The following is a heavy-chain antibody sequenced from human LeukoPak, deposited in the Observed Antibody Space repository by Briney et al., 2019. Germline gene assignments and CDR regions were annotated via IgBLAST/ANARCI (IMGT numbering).Heavy chain of an antibody. V-gene: IGHV3-48*04. Sequence: PGGSLRLSCAASGFTFSNYSMNWVSQAPGKGLEWVSYISSSSSTRYYADSVKGRFTISRDNAKNSLYLQMNSLRAEDTAVYYCATELVVAAIGGVDYWGQGTLVTVSS. CDR2: ISSSSSTR. CDR3: ATELVVAAIGGVDY. J-gene: IGHJ4*02. D-gene: IGHD2-15*01. CDR1: GFTFSNYS.